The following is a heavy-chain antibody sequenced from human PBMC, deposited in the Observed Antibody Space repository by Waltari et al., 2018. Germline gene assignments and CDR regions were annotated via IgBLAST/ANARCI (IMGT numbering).Heavy chain of an antibody. V-gene: IGHV4-34*02. CDR3: ARHTRRSWSVWFDS. Sequence: QVQLQQWGAGLVKPSETLSLTCAVYGDSFNGYYWNWIRQTPGKGLEWVGRINLSGTTSSNPSLNGRVAISIDTSKNQFSLELNSMSAADTAVYYCARHTRRSWSVWFDSWGQGTLVTVSS. D-gene: IGHD2-15*01. CDR2: INLSGTT. J-gene: IGHJ5*01. CDR1: GDSFNGYY.